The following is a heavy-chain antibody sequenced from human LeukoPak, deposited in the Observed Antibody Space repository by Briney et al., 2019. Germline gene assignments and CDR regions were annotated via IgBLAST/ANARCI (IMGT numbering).Heavy chain of an antibody. CDR3: ARVVYPTDTHDAFDI. CDR2: ISAYNGNT. Sequence: ASVKVSCKASGYTFTSYGISWVRQAPGQGLEWMGWISAYNGNTNYAQKLQGRVTMTTDTSTSTAYMELRSLRSDDTAVYYCARVVYPTDTHDAFDIWGQGTMVNVSS. J-gene: IGHJ3*02. V-gene: IGHV1-18*01. CDR1: GYTFTSYG.